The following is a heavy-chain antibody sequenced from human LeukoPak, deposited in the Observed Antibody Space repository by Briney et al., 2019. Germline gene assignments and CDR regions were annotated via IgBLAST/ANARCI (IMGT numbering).Heavy chain of an antibody. Sequence: SETLSLTCTVSGGSISSYYWSWIRQPPGKGLECIGYIYYSGSTNYNPSLKSRVTISVDTSKNQFSLKLSSVTAADTAVYYCARAKYDFWSGYYTWWFDPWGQGTLVTVSS. J-gene: IGHJ5*02. CDR3: ARAKYDFWSGYYTWWFDP. CDR2: IYYSGST. D-gene: IGHD3-3*01. CDR1: GGSISSYY. V-gene: IGHV4-59*01.